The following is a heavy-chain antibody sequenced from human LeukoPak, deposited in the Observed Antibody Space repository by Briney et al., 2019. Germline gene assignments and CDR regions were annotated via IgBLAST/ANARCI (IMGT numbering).Heavy chain of an antibody. V-gene: IGHV4-4*07. CDR3: ARDRSLATVTTVDTYGFDP. CDR1: GGSISSYY. Sequence: SETLSLTCTVSGGSISSYYWNWIRQPAGKGLEWIGRIYTSGRTNYNTSLKSRVTMSADTSKNQLSLKLSSVTAADTAVYYCARDRSLATVTTVDTYGFDPWGQGTLVTVSS. CDR2: IYTSGRT. J-gene: IGHJ5*02. D-gene: IGHD4-17*01.